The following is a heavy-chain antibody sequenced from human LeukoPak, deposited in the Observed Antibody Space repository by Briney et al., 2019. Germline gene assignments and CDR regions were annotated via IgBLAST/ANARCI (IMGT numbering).Heavy chain of an antibody. V-gene: IGHV3-64D*06. Sequence: PGGSLRLSCSASGVTFRRDAMHWVRQAPGQGLEYISGISSNGGNKDHADSVKGRFTISRDNSKSTLYLQMSSLRPEDTAVYYCIKDAVYSAYDSLDSWGQGTLVTVSS. CDR3: IKDAVYSAYDSLDS. D-gene: IGHD5-12*01. CDR1: GVTFRRDA. CDR2: ISSNGGNK. J-gene: IGHJ4*02.